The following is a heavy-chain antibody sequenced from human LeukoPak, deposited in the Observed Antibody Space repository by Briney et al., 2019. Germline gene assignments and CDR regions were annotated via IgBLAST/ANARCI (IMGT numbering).Heavy chain of an antibody. D-gene: IGHD3-10*01. Sequence: ASVKVSCKASGYTFTSYAISWLRQAPGQGLEWMGGIIPIFGTANYAQKFQGRVTITADESTSTAYMELSSLRSEDTAVYYCARVNYYGSGNYYYGMDVWGQGTTVTVSS. CDR1: GYTFTSYA. J-gene: IGHJ6*02. CDR3: ARVNYYGSGNYYYGMDV. V-gene: IGHV1-69*13. CDR2: IIPIFGTA.